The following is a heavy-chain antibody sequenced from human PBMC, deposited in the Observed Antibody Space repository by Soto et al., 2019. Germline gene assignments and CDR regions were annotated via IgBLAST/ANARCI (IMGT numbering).Heavy chain of an antibody. CDR1: GGSISSGGYH. J-gene: IGHJ1*01. Sequence: QVQLQESGPGLVKPSQTLSLTCTVSGGSISSGGYHWSWIRQHPGKGLEWIGYIYYSGSTYNPSLKSRVTISVDTSKNQFSLKLSSVTAADTAVYYCARGVQHWGQGTLVTVSS. V-gene: IGHV4-31*03. CDR2: IYYSGST. CDR3: ARGVQH.